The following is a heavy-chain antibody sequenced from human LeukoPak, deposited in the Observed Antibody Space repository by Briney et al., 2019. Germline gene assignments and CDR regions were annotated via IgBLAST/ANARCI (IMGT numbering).Heavy chain of an antibody. CDR2: IYTSGST. D-gene: IGHD2-2*01. Sequence: SETLSLTCTVSGGSISSYYWSWIRQPAGKGLEWIGRIYTSGSTNYNPSLKSRVTMSVDTSKNQFSLKLSSVTAADTAVYYCARFIGYQLLGWFDPWGQGTLITVSS. J-gene: IGHJ5*02. CDR1: GGSISSYY. CDR3: ARFIGYQLLGWFDP. V-gene: IGHV4-4*07.